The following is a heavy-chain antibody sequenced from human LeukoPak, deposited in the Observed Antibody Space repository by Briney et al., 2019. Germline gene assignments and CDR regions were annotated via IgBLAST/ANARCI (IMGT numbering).Heavy chain of an antibody. D-gene: IGHD3-10*01. J-gene: IGHJ4*02. CDR3: ARIDYYGSGSCLDY. V-gene: IGHV3-11*01. Sequence: PGGSLRLPCAASGFTFSDYYMSWIRQAPGKGLEWVSYISSSGSTIYYADSVKGRFTISRDNAKNSLYLQMNSLRAEDTAVYYCARIDYYGSGSCLDYWGQGTLVTVSS. CDR1: GFTFSDYY. CDR2: ISSSGSTI.